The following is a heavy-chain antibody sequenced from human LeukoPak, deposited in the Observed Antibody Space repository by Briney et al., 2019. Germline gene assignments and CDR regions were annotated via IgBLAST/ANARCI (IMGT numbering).Heavy chain of an antibody. CDR1: GFTFSSYA. D-gene: IGHD3-3*01. Sequence: PGGSLRLSCAASGFTFSSYAMSWVRQAPGKGLEWVSAISGSGGSTYYADSVKDRFTISRDNSKNTLYLQMNSLRAEDTAVYYCAKDYDQEDYGMDVWGQGTTVTVSS. CDR3: AKDYDQEDYGMDV. CDR2: ISGSGGST. J-gene: IGHJ6*02. V-gene: IGHV3-23*01.